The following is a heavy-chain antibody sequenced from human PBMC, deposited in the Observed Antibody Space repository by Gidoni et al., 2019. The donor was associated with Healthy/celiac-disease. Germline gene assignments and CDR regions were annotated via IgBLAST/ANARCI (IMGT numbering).Heavy chain of an antibody. D-gene: IGHD2-2*01. CDR3: ARDLGVPAATYYFDY. J-gene: IGHJ4*02. CDR2: ISAYNGNT. V-gene: IGHV1-18*01. CDR1: GYTVTNFG. Sequence: QVQLVQSGAEVKKPGASVKVSCKAPGYTVTNFGISWVRQAPGQGLEWLGWISAYNGNTNFAQKLQGRVTMTTDTSTSTAYMELRSLRSDDTAVYYCARDLGVPAATYYFDYWGQGTLVTVSS.